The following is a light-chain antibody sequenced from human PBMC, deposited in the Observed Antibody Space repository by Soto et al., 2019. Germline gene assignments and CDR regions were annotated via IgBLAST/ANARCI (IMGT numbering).Light chain of an antibody. Sequence: EIVLTQSPATLSLSPGDRATLSCRASQSVSSYLTWYQQKPGQAPRLLIYDASNRATGIPARFSGSGSGTDLTLTISSLEPEDFALYYCQQRSNWPLTFGPGTKVEIK. V-gene: IGKV3-11*01. J-gene: IGKJ3*01. CDR3: QQRSNWPLT. CDR1: QSVSSY. CDR2: DAS.